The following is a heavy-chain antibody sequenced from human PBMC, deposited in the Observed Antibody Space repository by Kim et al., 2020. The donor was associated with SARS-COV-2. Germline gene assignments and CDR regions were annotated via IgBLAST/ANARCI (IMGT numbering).Heavy chain of an antibody. V-gene: IGHV3-23*01. D-gene: IGHD6-19*01. Sequence: DSVKGRFTISGDTSNNTLDLQMNSMRAEDTAVYYCSKVQLAVAGTGLFDYWGQGTLVTVSS. CDR3: SKVQLAVAGTGLFDY. J-gene: IGHJ4*02.